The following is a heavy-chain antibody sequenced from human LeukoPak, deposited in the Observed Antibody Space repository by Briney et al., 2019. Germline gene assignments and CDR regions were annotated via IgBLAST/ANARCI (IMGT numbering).Heavy chain of an antibody. J-gene: IGHJ4*02. CDR1: GFTFSSYA. D-gene: IGHD2-15*01. V-gene: IGHV3-23*01. Sequence: PGGSLRLSCAASGFTFSSYAMSWVSQAPGKGLEWVSAISGSGGSTYYADSVKGRFTISRDNPKNTLYLQMNSLRAEDTALYYCAKDLLGYCSGGSCYSYYLDYWGQGSRVTVSS. CDR3: AKDLLGYCSGGSCYSYYLDY. CDR2: ISGSGGST.